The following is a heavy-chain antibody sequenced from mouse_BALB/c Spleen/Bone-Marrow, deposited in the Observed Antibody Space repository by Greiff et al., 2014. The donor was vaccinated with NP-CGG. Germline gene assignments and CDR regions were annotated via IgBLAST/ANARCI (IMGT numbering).Heavy chain of an antibody. CDR3: ARGAAYGYYLGLAY. D-gene: IGHD2-3*01. J-gene: IGHJ3*01. CDR2: IYPYNGGT. CDR1: GYTFTDYN. Sequence: DVQLVESGPELVKPGASVKISCKASGYTFTDYNMHWVKQSHGKSLEWIGYIYPYNGGTVYKQKFKSKATLTVDNSSSTANMELRSLTSEDSAVYYCARGAAYGYYLGLAYWGQGTLVTVSA. V-gene: IGHV1S29*02.